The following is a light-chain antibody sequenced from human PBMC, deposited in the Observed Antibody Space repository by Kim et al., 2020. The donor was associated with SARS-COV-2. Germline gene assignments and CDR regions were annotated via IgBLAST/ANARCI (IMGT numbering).Light chain of an antibody. Sequence: SYELTQPPSVSVSPGQTASITCSGDKLGDKYACWYQQKPGQSPVMVIYEDTKRPSGIPERFSGSNSGNTATLTISGTQATDEPDYFCQAWDSSIVVFGGG. CDR1: KLGDKY. CDR3: QAWDSSIVV. V-gene: IGLV3-1*01. CDR2: EDT. J-gene: IGLJ3*02.